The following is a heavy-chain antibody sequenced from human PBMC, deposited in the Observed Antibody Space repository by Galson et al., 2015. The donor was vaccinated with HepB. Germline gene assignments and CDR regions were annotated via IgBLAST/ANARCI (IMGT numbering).Heavy chain of an antibody. CDR3: ARDRHNYYDSRGYSGSFDI. CDR2: VLPVFDTP. D-gene: IGHD3-22*01. J-gene: IGHJ4*02. CDR1: EDTCNNYA. Sequence: SVKVSCKAYEDTCNNYAFNCVRQAPGQGLDWMGGVLPVFDTPLYAHTFQAGVTITADESKSTVYMELSRLRSDDTAVYYCARDRHNYYDSRGYSGSFDIWGQGALVTVSA. V-gene: IGHV1-69*13.